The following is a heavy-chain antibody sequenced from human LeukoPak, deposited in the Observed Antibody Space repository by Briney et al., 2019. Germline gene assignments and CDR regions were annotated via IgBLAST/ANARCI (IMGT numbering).Heavy chain of an antibody. CDR1: GFTFSPYT. CDR3: ARDSSVCAFDV. D-gene: IGHD6-6*01. V-gene: IGHV3-48*01. Sequence: GGSLRLSCAASGFTFSPYTMHWIRQPPGKGLEWVSYINTGSTTIYYANSVKGRFTISRDNAKNSLYLQLNSLRAEDTAVYYCARDSSVCAFDVWGQGTMVTVSS. CDR2: INTGSTTI. J-gene: IGHJ3*01.